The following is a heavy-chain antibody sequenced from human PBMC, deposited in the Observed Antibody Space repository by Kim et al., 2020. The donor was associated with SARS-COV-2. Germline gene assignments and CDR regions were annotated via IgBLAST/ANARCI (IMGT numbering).Heavy chain of an antibody. V-gene: IGHV3-21*01. D-gene: IGHD6-19*01. Sequence: YYADSVNDRFTISRDNAKNSLYLQMTSLRAEDTAVYYWARGYSSGWGFDPLGQGTLVTVSS. CDR3: ARGYSSGWGFDP. J-gene: IGHJ5*02.